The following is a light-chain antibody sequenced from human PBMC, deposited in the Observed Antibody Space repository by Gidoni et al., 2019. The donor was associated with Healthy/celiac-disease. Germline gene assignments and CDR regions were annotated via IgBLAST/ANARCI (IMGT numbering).Light chain of an antibody. CDR3: QQYYSTPRT. V-gene: IGKV4-1*01. CDR2: WAS. Sequence: DIVMTQSPDSLAVSLGERATINCKSSQSVLYSSNNKNYLALYQQKPGQPPKLLIYWASTRESGVPDRFSGSGSVTDFTLTISSLQAEDVAVYYCQQYYSTPRTFGQGTKVEIK. CDR1: QSVLYSSNNKNY. J-gene: IGKJ1*01.